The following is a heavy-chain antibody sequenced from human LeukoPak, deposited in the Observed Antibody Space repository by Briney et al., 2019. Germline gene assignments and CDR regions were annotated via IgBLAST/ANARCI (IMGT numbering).Heavy chain of an antibody. D-gene: IGHD3-3*01. Sequence: GGSLRLSCAASGFTFSSYSMNWVRQAPGKGLEWVSSISSSSSYIYYADSVKGRFTISRDNAKNSLYLQMNSLRAEDTAVYYCARDRTGDFWSGCYTSGFDYWGQGTLVTVSS. CDR3: ARDRTGDFWSGCYTSGFDY. J-gene: IGHJ4*02. V-gene: IGHV3-21*01. CDR1: GFTFSSYS. CDR2: ISSSSSYI.